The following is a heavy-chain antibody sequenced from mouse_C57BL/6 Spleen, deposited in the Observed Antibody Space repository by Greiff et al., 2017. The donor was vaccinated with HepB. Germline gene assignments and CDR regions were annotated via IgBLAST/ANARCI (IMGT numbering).Heavy chain of an antibody. CDR1: GYTFTSYW. Sequence: VQLQQSGAELVKPGASVKLSCKASGYTFTSYWMHWVKQRPGRGLEWIARIDPNSGGTKYNEKLKSKATLTVDKPSNTAYMKLSSLTSEDSAVYYCARTYYISYLGAMDYWGQGTSVTVSS. J-gene: IGHJ4*01. CDR3: ARTYYISYLGAMDY. V-gene: IGHV1-62-3*01. CDR2: IDPNSGGT. D-gene: IGHD2-5*01.